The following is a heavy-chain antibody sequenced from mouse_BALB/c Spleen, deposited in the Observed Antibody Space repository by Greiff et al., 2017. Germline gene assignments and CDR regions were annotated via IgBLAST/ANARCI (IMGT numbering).Heavy chain of an antibody. CDR1: GFTFSSYT. V-gene: IGHV5-6-4*01. J-gene: IGHJ4*01. Sequence: EVQGVESGGGLVKPGGSLKLSCAASGFTFSSYTMSWVRQTPEKRLEWVATISSGGSYTYYPDSVKGRFTISRDNAKNTLYLQMSSLKSEDTAMYYCTRHYYGSSSYYAMDYWGQGTSVTVSS. CDR3: TRHYYGSSSYYAMDY. CDR2: ISSGGSYT. D-gene: IGHD1-1*01.